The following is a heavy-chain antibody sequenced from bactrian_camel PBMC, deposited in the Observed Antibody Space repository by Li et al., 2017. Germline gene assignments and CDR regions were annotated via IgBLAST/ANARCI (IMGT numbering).Heavy chain of an antibody. CDR1: GLTPISKYC. V-gene: IGHV3-2*01. D-gene: IGHD5*01. Sequence: HVQLVESGGGSVQAGGSLRLSCVASGLTPISKYCMGWFRQAPGKEPEAIATSDSSDSTDTANYRDSAEGRFTIVKDAAKDTLDLQMNSLKPEDTAMYYCAADSVGRCRARGWVERPSVAAYDYWGQGTQVTVS. CDR3: AADSVGRCRARGWVERPSVAAYDY. J-gene: IGHJ4*01. CDR2: SDSSDSTDTA.